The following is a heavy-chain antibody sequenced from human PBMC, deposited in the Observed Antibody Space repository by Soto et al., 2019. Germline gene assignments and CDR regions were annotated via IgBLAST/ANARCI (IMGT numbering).Heavy chain of an antibody. J-gene: IGHJ2*01. CDR1: GFSLSTSGVG. V-gene: IGHV2-5*02. D-gene: IGHD3-10*01. Sequence: QITLKESGPTLVKPTQTLTLTCTFSGFSLSTSGVGVGWIRQPPGKALEWLALIYWDDDKRYSPSLKSRLTITKDTSKNKVVLTMPNMDPVDTATYYCAHSAYYYGSGSYYPDWYFDLWGRGTLVTVSS. CDR2: IYWDDDK. CDR3: AHSAYYYGSGSYYPDWYFDL.